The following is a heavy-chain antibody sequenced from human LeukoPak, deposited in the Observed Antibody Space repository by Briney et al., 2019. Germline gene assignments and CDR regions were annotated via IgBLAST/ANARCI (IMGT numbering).Heavy chain of an antibody. J-gene: IGHJ4*02. V-gene: IGHV1-18*01. CDR1: GYTFTTLG. CDR2: INTYNGNA. D-gene: IGHD1-26*01. Sequence: GASVTVSCKASGYTFTTLGISWVRQAPGQGLEWMGWINTYNGNANYAQNLQGRVTMTADTSTNTAYLELRSLRSDDTAMYYCARDWEHVGPDYWGQGTLVIVSS. CDR3: ARDWEHVGPDY.